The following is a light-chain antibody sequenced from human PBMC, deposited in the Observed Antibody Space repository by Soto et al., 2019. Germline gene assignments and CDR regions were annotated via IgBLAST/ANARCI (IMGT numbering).Light chain of an antibody. CDR3: AARDDSLNGRV. CDR1: SSNIGSNP. V-gene: IGLV1-44*01. J-gene: IGLJ1*01. CDR2: TNN. Sequence: QSVLTQPPSASGTPGQRVTISCSGSSSNIGSNPVNWYQQLPGTAPKLLIYTNNQRPSGVADRFSGSKSGTSASLPISGLLSEDEADYYCAARDDSLNGRVFGTGTKLTVL.